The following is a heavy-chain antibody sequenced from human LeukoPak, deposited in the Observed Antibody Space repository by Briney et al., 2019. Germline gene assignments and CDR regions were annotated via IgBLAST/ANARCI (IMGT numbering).Heavy chain of an antibody. V-gene: IGHV4-34*01. Sequence: SETLSLTCAVYGGSFSGYYWSWIRQPPGKGLEWIGKINHSGSTNYNPSLKSRVTMSVDTSKNQFSLKLSSVTAADTAVYYCARDSPYYYGSGSYNRWGQGTLSPSPQ. CDR3: ARDSPYYYGSGSYNR. D-gene: IGHD3-10*01. CDR1: GGSFSGYY. CDR2: INHSGST. J-gene: IGHJ4*02.